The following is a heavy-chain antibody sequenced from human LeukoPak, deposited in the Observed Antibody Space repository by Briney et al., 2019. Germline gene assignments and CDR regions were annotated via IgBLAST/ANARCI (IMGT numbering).Heavy chain of an antibody. J-gene: IGHJ3*02. CDR2: IYYSGST. CDR3: AREPYCSSTSCSTPDAFDI. Sequence: SETLSLTCTVSGGSISSYYWSWIRQPPGKGLEWIGYIYYSGSTNYNPSLKSRVTISVDTSKNQFSLKLSSVTAADTAVYYCAREPYCSSTSCSTPDAFDIWGQGTMVTVSS. V-gene: IGHV4-59*12. D-gene: IGHD2-2*01. CDR1: GGSISSYY.